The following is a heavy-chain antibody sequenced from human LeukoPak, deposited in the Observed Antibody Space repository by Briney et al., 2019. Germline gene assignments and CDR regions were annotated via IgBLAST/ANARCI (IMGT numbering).Heavy chain of an antibody. J-gene: IGHJ4*02. D-gene: IGHD3-22*01. CDR2: ISGSGGST. CDR3: AKEEITYYYDSSGYYYLYY. V-gene: IGHV3-23*01. Sequence: PGGSLRLSCAASGFTFSSYGMSWVRQAPGKGLEWVSAISGSGGSTYYADSVKGRFTISRDNSKNTLYLQMNSLRAEDTAVYYCAKEEITYYYDSSGYYYLYYWGQGTLVTVSS. CDR1: GFTFSSYG.